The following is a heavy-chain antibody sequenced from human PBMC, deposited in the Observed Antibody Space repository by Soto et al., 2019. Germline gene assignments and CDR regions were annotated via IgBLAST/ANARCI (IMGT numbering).Heavy chain of an antibody. Sequence: SETLSLTCTVSGGSISSYYWSWIRQPPGKGLEWIGYIYYSGSTNYNPSLKSRVTISVDTSKNQFSLKLSSVTAADTAVYYCARAYDFWSGYPNLFDPSGQGTLVTGSS. CDR2: IYYSGST. CDR1: GGSISSYY. V-gene: IGHV4-59*01. CDR3: ARAYDFWSGYPNLFDP. D-gene: IGHD3-3*01. J-gene: IGHJ5*02.